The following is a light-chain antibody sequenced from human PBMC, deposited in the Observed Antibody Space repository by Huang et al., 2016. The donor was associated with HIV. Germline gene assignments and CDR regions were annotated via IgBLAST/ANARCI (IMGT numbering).Light chain of an antibody. Sequence: DIQMTQSPSSLSASVGDRVIIHCRASQSISSYLNWYQKQPGKAPNLLIYASSSLQSGVPSRFSGSGSGTDFTLTIRSLQPEDFATYYCQQSYSNTFTFGAGTKVDVK. V-gene: IGKV1-39*01. J-gene: IGKJ3*01. CDR2: ASS. CDR1: QSISSY. CDR3: QQSYSNTFT.